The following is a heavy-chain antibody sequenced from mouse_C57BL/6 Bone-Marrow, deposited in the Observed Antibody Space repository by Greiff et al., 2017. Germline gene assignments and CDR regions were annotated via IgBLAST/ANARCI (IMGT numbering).Heavy chain of an antibody. CDR2: IDPNSGGT. Sequence: QVQLQQPGAALVKPGASVKLSCKASGYTFTSYWMHWVKQRPGRGLEWIGRIDPNSGGTKYNEKFKSKATLTVDKSSSTAYMQLSSLSSEDSAVYYGGRLGYDGGYYFDYWGQGTTLTVSS. V-gene: IGHV1-72*01. CDR3: GRLGYDGGYYFDY. J-gene: IGHJ2*01. CDR1: GYTFTSYW. D-gene: IGHD2-2*01.